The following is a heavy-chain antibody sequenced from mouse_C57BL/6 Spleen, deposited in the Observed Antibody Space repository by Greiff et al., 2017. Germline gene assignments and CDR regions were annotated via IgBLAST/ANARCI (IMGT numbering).Heavy chain of an antibody. D-gene: IGHD2-2*01. CDR3: TRRDGYVGNGYFDY. CDR2: IDPETGGT. Sequence: QVQLQQSGAELVRPGASVTLSCKASGYTFTDYEMHWVKQTPVHGLEWIGAIDPETGGTAYNQKFKGKAILTADKSSSTAYMELRSLTSEDSAVYYCTRRDGYVGNGYFDYWGQGTTLTVSS. CDR1: GYTFTDYE. V-gene: IGHV1-15*01. J-gene: IGHJ2*01.